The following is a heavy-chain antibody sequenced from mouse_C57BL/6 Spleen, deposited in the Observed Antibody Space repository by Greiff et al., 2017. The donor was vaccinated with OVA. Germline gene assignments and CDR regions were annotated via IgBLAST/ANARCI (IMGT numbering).Heavy chain of an antibody. CDR3: ADGYYWYFDV. Sequence: EVKVVESGGGLVKPGGSLKLSCAASGFTFSSYAMSWVRQTPEKRLEWVATISDGGSYTYYPDNVKGRFTISRDNAKNNLYLQMSHLKSEDTAMYYCADGYYWYFDVWGTGTTVTVSS. V-gene: IGHV5-4*03. D-gene: IGHD2-3*01. CDR2: ISDGGSYT. J-gene: IGHJ1*03. CDR1: GFTFSSYA.